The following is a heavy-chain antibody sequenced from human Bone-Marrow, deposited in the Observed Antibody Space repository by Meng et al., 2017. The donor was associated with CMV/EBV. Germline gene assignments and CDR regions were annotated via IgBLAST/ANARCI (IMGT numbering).Heavy chain of an antibody. V-gene: IGHV3-30*02. Sequence: GGSLRLSCAASGFTFSSFGMHWVRQAPGKGLEWVAFIRYDGSVQYHSDSVKGRFAISRDNSKNTLFLQMNSLRADDTAVYYCARDAGRHMDVWGQGTTVTVSS. CDR1: GFTFSSFG. CDR2: IRYDGSVQ. J-gene: IGHJ6*02. CDR3: ARDAGRHMDV.